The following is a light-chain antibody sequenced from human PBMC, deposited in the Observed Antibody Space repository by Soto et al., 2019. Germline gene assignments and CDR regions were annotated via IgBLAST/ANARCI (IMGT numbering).Light chain of an antibody. CDR3: AVWDDSLSGVV. CDR2: GNN. J-gene: IGLJ7*01. V-gene: IGLV1-47*01. Sequence: QSVLTQPPSASGTPGQTVTISSSGSSSNIGSNYVFWYQHLPGTAPKLLIYGNNQRPSGVPDRFSGSRSGTSASLAISGLRPADEADYYCAVWDDSLSGVVFGGGTQLTVL. CDR1: SSNIGSNY.